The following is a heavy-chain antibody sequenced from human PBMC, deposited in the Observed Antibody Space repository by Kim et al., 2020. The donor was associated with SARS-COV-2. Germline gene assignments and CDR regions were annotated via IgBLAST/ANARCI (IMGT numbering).Heavy chain of an antibody. J-gene: IGHJ4*02. CDR2: ISYDGSNK. V-gene: IGHV3-30*18. Sequence: GGSLRLSCAASGFTFSSYGMHWVRQAPGKGLEWVAVISYDGSNKYYADSVKGRFTISRDNSKNTLYLQMNSLRAEDTAVYYCAKDLPSPGDYFDYWGQGTLVTVSS. CDR3: AKDLPSPGDYFDY. CDR1: GFTFSSYG.